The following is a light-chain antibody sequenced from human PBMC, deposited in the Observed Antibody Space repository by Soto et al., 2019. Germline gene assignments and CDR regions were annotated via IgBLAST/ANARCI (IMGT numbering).Light chain of an antibody. CDR3: QQYNSYLYT. CDR2: KES. CDR1: QSISSW. Sequence: DIQMTQSPSTLSASVGDRFTITCLASQSISSWLAWYQQKTGKATKLLIYKESSLESGVPSRFSGSGSGKEFTITISSLQPDDFATYYCQQYNSYLYTFGQGTKVDIK. V-gene: IGKV1-5*03. J-gene: IGKJ2*01.